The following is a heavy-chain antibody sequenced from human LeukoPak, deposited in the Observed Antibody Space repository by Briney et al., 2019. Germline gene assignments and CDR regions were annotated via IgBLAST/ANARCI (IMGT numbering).Heavy chain of an antibody. CDR3: ARGVRYCSSTSCPENDY. V-gene: IGHV4-34*01. CDR1: GGSFSGYY. Sequence: SETLSLTCAVYGGSFSGYYWSWIRQPPGKGLEWIGEINHSGSINYNPSLKSRVTISVDTSKNQFSLKLSSVTAADTAVYYCARGVRYCSSTSCPENDYWGQGTLVTVSS. D-gene: IGHD2-2*01. J-gene: IGHJ4*02. CDR2: INHSGSI.